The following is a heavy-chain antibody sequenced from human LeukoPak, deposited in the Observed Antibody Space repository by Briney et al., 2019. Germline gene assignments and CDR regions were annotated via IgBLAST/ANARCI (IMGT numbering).Heavy chain of an antibody. CDR2: IYYSGST. Sequence: NASETLSLTCTVSGGSVSSGSYYWSWIRQPPGKGLEWIGYIYYSGSTNYNPSLKSRVTISVDTSKNQFSLKLSSVTAADTAVYYCARGRGRAARSLMGYYYYGMDVWGQGTTVTVSS. V-gene: IGHV4-61*01. D-gene: IGHD6-6*01. J-gene: IGHJ6*02. CDR1: GGSVSSGSYY. CDR3: ARGRGRAARSLMGYYYYGMDV.